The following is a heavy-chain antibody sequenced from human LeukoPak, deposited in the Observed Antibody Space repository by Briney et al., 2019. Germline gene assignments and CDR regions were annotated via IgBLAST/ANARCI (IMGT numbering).Heavy chain of an antibody. CDR1: GFTFSNAW. Sequence: MPGGSLRLSCAVSGFTFSNAWMSWVRQAPGKGLEWVGRIKSKTDGGTTDYAAPVKGRFTISRDDSKNTLYLQMNSLKTEDTAVYYCTTAPNGFTMVRGLIITDFWGQGTLVTVSS. CDR2: IKSKTDGGTT. V-gene: IGHV3-15*01. CDR3: TTAPNGFTMVRGLIITDF. D-gene: IGHD3-10*01. J-gene: IGHJ4*02.